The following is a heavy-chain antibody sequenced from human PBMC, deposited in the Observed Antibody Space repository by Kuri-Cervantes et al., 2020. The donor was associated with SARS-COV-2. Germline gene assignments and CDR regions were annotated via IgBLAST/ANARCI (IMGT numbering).Heavy chain of an antibody. V-gene: IGHV3-13*04. CDR2: IGTAGDT. CDR3: ARDTAWAFDI. J-gene: IGHJ3*02. CDR1: GFTFSSYA. Sequence: GESLKISCAASGFTFSSYAMHWVRQATGKGLEWVSAIGTAGDTYYPGSVKGRFTISRENAKNSLYLQMNSLRAGDTAVYYCARDTAWAFDIWGQGTMVTVSS.